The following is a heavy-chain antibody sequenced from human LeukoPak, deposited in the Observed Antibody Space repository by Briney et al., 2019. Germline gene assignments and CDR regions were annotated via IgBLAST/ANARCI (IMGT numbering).Heavy chain of an antibody. CDR1: GFTFSSYG. D-gene: IGHD5-18*01. CDR2: ISYDGSNK. Sequence: GRSPRLSCAASGFTFSSYGMHWVRQAPGKGLEWVAVISYDGSNKYYADSVKGRFTISRDNSKNTLYLQMNSLRAEDTAVYYCAKDPGRYSYLWGQGTLVTVSS. V-gene: IGHV3-30*18. CDR3: AKDPGRYSYL. J-gene: IGHJ5*02.